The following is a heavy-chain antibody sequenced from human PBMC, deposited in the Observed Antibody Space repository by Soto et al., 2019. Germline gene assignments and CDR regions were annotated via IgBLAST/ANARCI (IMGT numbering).Heavy chain of an antibody. V-gene: IGHV3-74*01. CDR3: VRDRPHNWFDP. CDR1: GFTFSSYW. Sequence: EEQVVESGGGLVQPGGSLRLSCAASGFTFSSYWMHWVRQAPGKGLVWVSRINNDGSSPTYADSVKGRFTISRDNAENMLYLQMDSLRAEDTAVYYCVRDRPHNWFDPWGQGTLVTVSS. J-gene: IGHJ5*02. CDR2: INNDGSSP.